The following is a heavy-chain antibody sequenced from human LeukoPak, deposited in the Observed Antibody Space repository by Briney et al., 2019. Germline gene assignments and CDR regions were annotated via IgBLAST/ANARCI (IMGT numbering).Heavy chain of an antibody. D-gene: IGHD1-26*01. Sequence: GGSLRLSCAASGFTFSSYAMSWVRQAPGKGLEWVSAISGSGGSTYYADSVKGRFTISRDNSKNTLYLQMNSLRAEDTAVYYCANVLHVVGATTWDYWGQGTLVTVSS. CDR3: ANVLHVVGATTWDY. CDR2: ISGSGGST. CDR1: GFTFSSYA. J-gene: IGHJ4*02. V-gene: IGHV3-23*01.